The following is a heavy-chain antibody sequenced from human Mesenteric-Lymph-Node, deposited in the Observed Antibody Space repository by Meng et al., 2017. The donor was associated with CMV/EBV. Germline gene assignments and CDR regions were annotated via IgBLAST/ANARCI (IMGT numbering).Heavy chain of an antibody. Sequence: SETLSLTCTVSGASVSTDRYYWGWIRQSPGQGLEWLGYIYYSGSAVYNRALKSRLTMSVDTSRNHFSLRLSSVIAADTAVYYCARDPGYCSSTSCSYGGWFDPWGQGTLVTVSS. V-gene: IGHV4-61*03. J-gene: IGHJ5*02. CDR3: ARDPGYCSSTSCSYGGWFDP. D-gene: IGHD2-2*01. CDR1: GASVSTDRYY. CDR2: IYYSGSA.